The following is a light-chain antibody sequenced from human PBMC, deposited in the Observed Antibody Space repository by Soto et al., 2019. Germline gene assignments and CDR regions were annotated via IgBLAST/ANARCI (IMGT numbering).Light chain of an antibody. Sequence: EIVMTQSPATLSVSPGERATLSCRASQSLNDNLAWYQQKPGQAPRLLIYRASTRATGVPARFSASGSGTEFTLTISSLQSEDFAVYYCQQYNNWPRTFGQGTKVDIK. CDR1: QSLNDN. V-gene: IGKV3-15*01. J-gene: IGKJ1*01. CDR3: QQYNNWPRT. CDR2: RAS.